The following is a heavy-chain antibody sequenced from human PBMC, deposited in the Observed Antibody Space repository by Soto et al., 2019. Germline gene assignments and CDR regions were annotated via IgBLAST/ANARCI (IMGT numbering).Heavy chain of an antibody. CDR3: ARDSFPISCFDP. D-gene: IGHD3-3*02. CDR1: GGSISSGGYY. Sequence: SETLSLTCTVSGGSISSGGYYWSWIRQHPGKGLEWIGYIYYSGSTYYNPSLKSRVTISVDTSKNQFSLKLSSVTAADTAVYYCARDSFPISCFDPWGQGTLVTVSS. CDR2: IYYSGST. J-gene: IGHJ5*02. V-gene: IGHV4-31*03.